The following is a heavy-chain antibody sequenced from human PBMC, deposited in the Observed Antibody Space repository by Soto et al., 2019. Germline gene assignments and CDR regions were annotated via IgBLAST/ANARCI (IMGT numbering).Heavy chain of an antibody. Sequence: SETLSLTCTPSRGSISSSSNYWGCIRQPPGKGLEWIGSIYYSGSTYYNPSLKSRVTISVDTSKNQFSLKLSSVTAADTAGYYCARHTPAISISDHWGQGTLVTVS. V-gene: IGHV4-39*01. CDR2: IYYSGST. J-gene: IGHJ4*02. CDR3: ARHTPAISISDH. D-gene: IGHD2-15*01. CDR1: RGSISSSSNY.